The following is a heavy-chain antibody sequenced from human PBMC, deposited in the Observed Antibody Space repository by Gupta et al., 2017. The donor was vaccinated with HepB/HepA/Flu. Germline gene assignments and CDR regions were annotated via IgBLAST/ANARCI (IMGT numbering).Heavy chain of an antibody. Sequence: QLQLQESGPGLVKPSETLSLTCTVSGGSISSSSYYWGWIRQPPGKGLEWIGSIYYSGSTYYNPSLKSRVTISVDTSKNQFSLKLSSVTAADTAVYYCASGSLMITCGGATIPFDYWGQGTLVTVSS. D-gene: IGHD3-16*01. CDR3: ASGSLMITCGGATIPFDY. CDR2: IYYSGST. V-gene: IGHV4-39*01. J-gene: IGHJ4*02. CDR1: GGSISSSSYY.